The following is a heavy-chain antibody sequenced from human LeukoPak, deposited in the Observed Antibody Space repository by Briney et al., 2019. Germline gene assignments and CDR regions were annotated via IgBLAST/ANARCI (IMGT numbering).Heavy chain of an antibody. CDR2: ISAYNGNT. V-gene: IGHV1-18*01. Sequence: ASVKVSCKASGYTFTSYGISWVRQAPGQGLEWMGWISAYNGNTNYAQKLQGRVTMTTDTSTSTAYMELRSLRSDDTAVYYCARDSYYDFWSGYYEGGSFDYWGQGTLVTVSS. CDR3: ARDSYYDFWSGYYEGGSFDY. J-gene: IGHJ4*02. CDR1: GYTFTSYG. D-gene: IGHD3-3*01.